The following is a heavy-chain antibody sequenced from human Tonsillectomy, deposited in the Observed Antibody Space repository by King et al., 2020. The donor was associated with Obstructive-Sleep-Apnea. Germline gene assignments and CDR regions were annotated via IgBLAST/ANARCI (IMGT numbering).Heavy chain of an antibody. J-gene: IGHJ4*02. CDR2: ISYDGSNK. Sequence: VQLVESGGGVVQPGGSLRLSCAASGFTFNTYGMHWVRQAPGKGLEWVAVISYDGSNKYYADSVKGRFTISRDNSKNTLYLQMNSLRAEDTAVYYCANDPDYIWGSCRYTGYFDYWGQGTLVTVSS. CDR3: ANDPDYIWGSCRYTGYFDY. CDR1: GFTFNTYG. D-gene: IGHD3-16*02. V-gene: IGHV3-30*18.